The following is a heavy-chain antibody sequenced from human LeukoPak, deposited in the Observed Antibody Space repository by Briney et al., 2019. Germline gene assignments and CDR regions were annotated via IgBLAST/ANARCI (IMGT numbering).Heavy chain of an antibody. D-gene: IGHD6-13*01. Sequence: GGSLRLSCAASGFTVSSNYMSWVRQAPGKGLEWVSVIYSGGSTYYADPVKGRFTISRDNSKNTLYLQMNSLRAEDTAVFYCASKNKLVLDAFDIWGQGTMVTVSS. V-gene: IGHV3-53*01. J-gene: IGHJ3*02. CDR3: ASKNKLVLDAFDI. CDR2: IYSGGST. CDR1: GFTVSSNY.